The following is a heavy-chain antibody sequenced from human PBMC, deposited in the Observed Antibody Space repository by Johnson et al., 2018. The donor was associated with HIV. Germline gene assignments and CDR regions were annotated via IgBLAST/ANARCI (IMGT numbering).Heavy chain of an antibody. CDR3: ARYYDSRPFDI. J-gene: IGHJ3*02. Sequence: DVQVVESGGGLVKPGGSLRLSCAASGFTFSGSAMHWVRQASGKGLEWVGRIRSKANSYATAYAASVKGRFTISRDNSKNTLYLQMNSLRAEDTAVYYCARYYDSRPFDIWGQGTMVTVSS. CDR1: GFTFSGSA. V-gene: IGHV3-73*01. CDR2: IRSKANSYAT. D-gene: IGHD3-22*01.